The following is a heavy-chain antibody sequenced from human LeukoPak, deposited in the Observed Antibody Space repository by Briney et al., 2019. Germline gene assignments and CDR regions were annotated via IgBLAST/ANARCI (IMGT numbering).Heavy chain of an antibody. CDR3: ARRAALGTLDY. D-gene: IGHD7-27*01. CDR2: INHSGST. Sequence: SETLSLTCAVYGGSFSGYYWSWIRRPPGKGLEWIGEINHSGSTNYNPSLKSRVTISVDTSKNQFSLKLSSVTAADTAVYYCARRAALGTLDYWGQGTLVTVSS. CDR1: GGSFSGYY. V-gene: IGHV4-34*01. J-gene: IGHJ4*02.